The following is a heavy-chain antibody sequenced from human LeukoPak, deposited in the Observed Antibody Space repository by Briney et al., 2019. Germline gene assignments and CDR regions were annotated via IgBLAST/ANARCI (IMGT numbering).Heavy chain of an antibody. CDR3: VRDNPRCCGVIPANIDDY. CDR2: INGGGSPI. CDR1: GFTFSRDS. D-gene: IGHD2-21*01. Sequence: GGSLRLSCSASGFTFSRDSMNWVRQAPGKGLEWVSYINGGGSPIFYADSVRGRFTISRDNAKNSLHLQMNSLRAEDTAVYYCVRDNPRCCGVIPANIDDYWGQGALVTVSS. V-gene: IGHV3-48*01. J-gene: IGHJ4*02.